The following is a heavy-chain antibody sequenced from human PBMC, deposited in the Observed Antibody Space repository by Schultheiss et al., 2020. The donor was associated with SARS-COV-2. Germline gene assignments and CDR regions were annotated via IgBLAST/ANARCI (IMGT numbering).Heavy chain of an antibody. D-gene: IGHD2-2*01. V-gene: IGHV3-23*01. CDR3: ARDRVPADAYYYYYGMDV. CDR2: LSVIGDTI. Sequence: GESLKISCAASGFSIRNYVMSWVRQAPGKGLEWVSALSVIGDTIDYADSVKGRFTISRDISKNTLYLQMNSLRAEDTAVYYCARDRVPADAYYYYYGMDVWGQGTTVTVSS. J-gene: IGHJ6*02. CDR1: GFSIRNYV.